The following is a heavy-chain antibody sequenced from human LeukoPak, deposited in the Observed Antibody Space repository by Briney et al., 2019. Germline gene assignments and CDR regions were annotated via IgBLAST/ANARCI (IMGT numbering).Heavy chain of an antibody. V-gene: IGHV3-7*05. J-gene: IGHJ3*02. D-gene: IGHD5-24*01. CDR3: ARPDGDGYNLYDAFDI. CDR1: GFTFSSYW. CDR2: IKQDGSEK. Sequence: GGSLRLSCAASGFTFSSYWMSWVRQAPGKGLEWVANIKQDGSEKYYVDSVKGRFTISRDNAKNSLYLQMNSLRAEDTAVYYCARPDGDGYNLYDAFDIWGQGTMVTVSS.